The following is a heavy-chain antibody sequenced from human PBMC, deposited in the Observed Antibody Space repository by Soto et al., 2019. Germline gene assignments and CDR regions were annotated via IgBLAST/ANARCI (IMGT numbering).Heavy chain of an antibody. CDR1: GGTFSSYT. CDR3: AILTGGYSYDYGMDV. V-gene: IGHV1-69*02. CDR2: IIPILGIA. D-gene: IGHD5-18*01. J-gene: IGHJ6*02. Sequence: GASVKVSCKASGGTFSSYTISWVRQAPGQGLEWMGRIIPILGIANYAQKFQGRVTITADKSTSTAYMELSSLRSEDTAVYYCAILTGGYSYDYGMDVWGQGTTVTVSS.